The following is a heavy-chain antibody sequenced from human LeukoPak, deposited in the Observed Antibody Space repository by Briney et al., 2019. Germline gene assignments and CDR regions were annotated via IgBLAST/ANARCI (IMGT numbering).Heavy chain of an antibody. Sequence: ASVKVSCKASGYTFTSYGISWARQAPGQGLEWMGWISAYNGNTNYAQKLQGRVTMTTDTSTSTAYMELRSLRSDDTAVYHCALYYYDSSGYYSSPLDYWGQGTLVTVSS. V-gene: IGHV1-18*01. CDR2: ISAYNGNT. CDR3: ALYYYDSSGYYSSPLDY. D-gene: IGHD3-22*01. CDR1: GYTFTSYG. J-gene: IGHJ4*02.